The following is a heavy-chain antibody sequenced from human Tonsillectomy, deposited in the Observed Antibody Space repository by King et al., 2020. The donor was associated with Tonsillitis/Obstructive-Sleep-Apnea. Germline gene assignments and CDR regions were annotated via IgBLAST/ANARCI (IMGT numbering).Heavy chain of an antibody. V-gene: IGHV3-53*01. CDR3: ARDRTEHDAFDI. CDR1: VVTVISNY. D-gene: IGHD3/OR15-3a*01. CDR2: IYSGGRT. Sequence: DVQLVESGGGLIQPGGSLRLSCAASVVTVISNYMSWGRQAPGKGLEWVSVIYSGGRTYYADSVKGRFTSSRDNSKNTLYLQMNSLRAEDTAVYYCARDRTEHDAFDIWGQGTMVTVSS. J-gene: IGHJ3*02.